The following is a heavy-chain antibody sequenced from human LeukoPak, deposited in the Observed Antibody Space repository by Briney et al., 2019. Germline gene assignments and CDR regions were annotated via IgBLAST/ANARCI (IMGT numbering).Heavy chain of an antibody. Sequence: KPSETLSLTCTVSGGSISSSSYYWGWIRQPPGKGPEGIGSIFYSGSTYYNVSLESRVTISVDTSRNQFFLKLNSVTAADTAVYYCARLQRGGTYWLYYFDSWGQGTLVTVSS. CDR3: ARLQRGGTYWLYYFDS. CDR2: IFYSGST. V-gene: IGHV4-39*01. CDR1: GGSISSSSYY. J-gene: IGHJ4*02. D-gene: IGHD1-26*01.